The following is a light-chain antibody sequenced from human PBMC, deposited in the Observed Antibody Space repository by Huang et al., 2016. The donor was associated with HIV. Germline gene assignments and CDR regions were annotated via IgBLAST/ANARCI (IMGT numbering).Light chain of an antibody. Sequence: DIQMTQSPSTLSASVGDRVTITCRASQSISNWLAWYQRKPGKAPKLLIYKASSLESGVPSRFSGSGSGTEFTLTISSLQPDDFATYYCQQYHSYWTFGQGTKVGIK. CDR1: QSISNW. CDR3: QQYHSYWT. V-gene: IGKV1-5*03. J-gene: IGKJ1*01. CDR2: KAS.